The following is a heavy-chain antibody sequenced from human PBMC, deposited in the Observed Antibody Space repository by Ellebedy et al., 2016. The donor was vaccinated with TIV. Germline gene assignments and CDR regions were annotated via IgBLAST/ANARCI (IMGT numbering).Heavy chain of an antibody. CDR2: ISSSSSYI. D-gene: IGHD3-10*01. V-gene: IGHV3-21*01. J-gene: IGHJ6*02. CDR3: ARTGKGYYGSGLHYGMDV. Sequence: GGSLRLSXAASGFTFSSYSMNWVRQAPGKGLEWVSSISSSSSYIYYADSVKGRFTISRDNAKNSLYLQMNSLRAEDTAVYYCARTGKGYYGSGLHYGMDVWGQGTTVTVSS. CDR1: GFTFSSYS.